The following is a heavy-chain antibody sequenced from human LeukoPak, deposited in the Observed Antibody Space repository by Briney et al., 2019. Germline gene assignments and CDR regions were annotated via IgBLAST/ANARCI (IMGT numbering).Heavy chain of an antibody. CDR3: ASNLRGYSYGYDY. CDR2: IIPIFGTA. J-gene: IGHJ4*02. CDR1: GYTFTSYG. V-gene: IGHV1-69*05. Sequence: SVKVSCKASGYTFTSYGISWVRQAPGQGLEWMGGIIPIFGTANYAQKFQGRVTITTDESTSTAYMELSSLRSEDTAVYYCASNLRGYSYGYDYWGQGTLVTVSS. D-gene: IGHD5-18*01.